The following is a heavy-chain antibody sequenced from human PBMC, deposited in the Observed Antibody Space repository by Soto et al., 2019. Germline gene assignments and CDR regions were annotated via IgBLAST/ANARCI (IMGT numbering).Heavy chain of an antibody. CDR3: ARQAAAPGIDLWFDP. J-gene: IGHJ5*02. Sequence: SETLSLTCTVSGGSINTYYWSWIRQPPGKGLEWIGNIFYSGSTNYNPSLKSRVTISVDTSKNQFSLKLDSVTAADTAVYYCARQAAAPGIDLWFDPWGQGTLVTVSS. V-gene: IGHV4-59*08. CDR2: IFYSGST. CDR1: GGSINTYY. D-gene: IGHD6-13*01.